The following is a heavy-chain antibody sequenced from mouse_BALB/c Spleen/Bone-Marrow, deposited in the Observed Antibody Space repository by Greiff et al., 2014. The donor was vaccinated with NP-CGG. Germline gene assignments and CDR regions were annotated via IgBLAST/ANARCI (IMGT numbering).Heavy chain of an antibody. J-gene: IGHJ4*01. CDR1: GYTFTGYV. CDR3: AREGGLRGGDYYVMDY. CDR2: INPYSDGT. V-gene: IGHV1-14*01. Sequence: QLQESGPELVKPGASVKMSCKASGYTFTGYVMHWVKQKPGQGLEWIGYINPYSDGTKYNEKFKGKATLTSDKSSSTAYMELSMLTCEVTAVYYGAREGGLRGGDYYVMDYWGQGTSVTVSS. D-gene: IGHD2-4*01.